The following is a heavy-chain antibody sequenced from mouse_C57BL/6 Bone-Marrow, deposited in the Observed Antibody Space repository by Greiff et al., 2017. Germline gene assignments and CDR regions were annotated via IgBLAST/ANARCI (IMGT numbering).Heavy chain of an antibody. D-gene: IGHD2-2*01. CDR1: GFTFSDYG. CDR2: ISSGSSTI. J-gene: IGHJ4*01. CDR3: ARMVYYGYEGAMDY. V-gene: IGHV5-17*01. Sequence: EVKLVESGGGLVKPGGSLKLSCAASGFTFSDYGMHWVRQAPEKGLEWVAYISSGSSTIYYADTVKGRFTISRDNAKNTLFLQMTSLRSEDTAMYYSARMVYYGYEGAMDYWGQGTSVTVSA.